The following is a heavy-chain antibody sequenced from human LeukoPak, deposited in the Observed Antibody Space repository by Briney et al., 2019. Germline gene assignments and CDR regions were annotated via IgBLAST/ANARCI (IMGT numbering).Heavy chain of an antibody. CDR2: INSDVSST. Sequence: PGGSLRLSCAASGFTFSNYWIHWVRQAPGKGLVWVSRINSDVSSTSYADSVKGRFTISRDNAKNTVYLQLNSLRAEDTAVYYCTLPLRDGDFYFDYWGQGTLVTVSS. D-gene: IGHD4-17*01. CDR1: GFTFSNYW. CDR3: TLPLRDGDFYFDY. V-gene: IGHV3-74*01. J-gene: IGHJ4*02.